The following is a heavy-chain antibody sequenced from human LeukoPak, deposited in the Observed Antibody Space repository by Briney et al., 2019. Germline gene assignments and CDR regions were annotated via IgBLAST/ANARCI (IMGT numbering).Heavy chain of an antibody. CDR1: GGSFSGYY. D-gene: IGHD4-17*01. V-gene: IGHV4-34*01. CDR3: ARGPDSVRSYFDY. Sequence: SETLSLTCAVYGGSFSGYYWSWIRQPPGKGLEWIGEINHSGSTNYNPSLKSRVTISVDTSKNQFSPKLSSVTAADTAVYYCARGPDSVRSYFDYWSQGTLVTVSS. J-gene: IGHJ4*02. CDR2: INHSGST.